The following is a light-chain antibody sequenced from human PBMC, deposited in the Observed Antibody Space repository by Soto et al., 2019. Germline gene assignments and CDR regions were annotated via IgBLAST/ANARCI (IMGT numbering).Light chain of an antibody. CDR3: QQYNNWPFT. Sequence: EIVMTQSPATLSVSPGERATLSCRASQSVSNSLAWYQQKPGQAPRLLIYGTSTRATGIPARFSGSGSGTEFTLTISSLQSEDFAVYYCQQYNNWPFTFGPGTKVDIK. CDR1: QSVSNS. J-gene: IGKJ3*01. V-gene: IGKV3-15*01. CDR2: GTS.